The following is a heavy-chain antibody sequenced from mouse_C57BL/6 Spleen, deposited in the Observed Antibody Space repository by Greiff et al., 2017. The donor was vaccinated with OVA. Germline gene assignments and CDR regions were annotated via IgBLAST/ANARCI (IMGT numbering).Heavy chain of an antibody. CDR1: GFTFSSYA. Sequence: EVKLEESGGGLVKPGGSLKLSCAASGFTFSSYAMSWVRQTPEKRLEWVATISDGGSYTYYPDNVKGRFTISRDNAKNNLYLQMSHLKSEDTAMYYCATGLAWFAYWGQGTLVTVSA. CDR3: ATGLAWFAY. J-gene: IGHJ3*01. CDR2: ISDGGSYT. D-gene: IGHD2-4*01. V-gene: IGHV5-4*03.